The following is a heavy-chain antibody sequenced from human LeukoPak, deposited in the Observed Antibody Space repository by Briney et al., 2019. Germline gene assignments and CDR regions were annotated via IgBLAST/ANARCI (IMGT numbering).Heavy chain of an antibody. CDR1: GFIFRNHA. CDR3: AKSLGNQGVIDF. CDR2: VSASGGST. Sequence: GGSLRLSCAASGFIFRNHAMNWVRQAPGQGLEWVSGVSASGGSTFNTDSVKGRFSISRDNSKNTLYLEMNSLRPEDTALYYCAKSLGNQGVIDFWDQGTLVTVSS. D-gene: IGHD3-10*01. J-gene: IGHJ4*02. V-gene: IGHV3-23*01.